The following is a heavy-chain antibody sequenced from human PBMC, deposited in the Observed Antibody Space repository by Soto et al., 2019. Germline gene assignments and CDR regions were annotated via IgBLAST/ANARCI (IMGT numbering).Heavy chain of an antibody. D-gene: IGHD3-22*01. CDR2: VTGNGGGT. J-gene: IGHJ3*01. CDR1: EFIFNNYA. Sequence: EVQLLESGGGLVQPGGSLRLSCAASEFIFNNYAMNWVRQAPGKGLEWVSGVTGNGGGTFYADSVKGRFTISRDNSKDTLYLQMNDLTAEDTGVYYCAKELDSRGLDAFDLWGQGTLVTVS. CDR3: AKELDSRGLDAFDL. V-gene: IGHV3-23*01.